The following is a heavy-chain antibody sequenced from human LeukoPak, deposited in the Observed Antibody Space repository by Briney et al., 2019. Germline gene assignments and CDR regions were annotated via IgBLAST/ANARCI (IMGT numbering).Heavy chain of an antibody. CDR3: AKDMTFYK. V-gene: IGHV3-23*01. J-gene: IGHJ4*02. CDR2: ISGSGGIT. CDR1: GFTFSSYA. D-gene: IGHD3-10*01. Sequence: GGSLRLSCAASGFTFSSYAMGWVRQTPRKGLEWVSAISGSGGITYHTDSVKGRFTISRDNSKNTLYLQMNSLRAEDTAIYYCAKDMTFYKGGQGTLVTVSS.